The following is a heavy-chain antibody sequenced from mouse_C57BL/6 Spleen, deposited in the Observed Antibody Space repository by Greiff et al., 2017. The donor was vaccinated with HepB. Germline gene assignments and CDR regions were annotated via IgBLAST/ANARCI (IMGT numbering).Heavy chain of an antibody. J-gene: IGHJ4*01. V-gene: IGHV5-9*01. CDR2: ISGGVGNT. CDR1: GFTFSGYS. CDR3: ARRGDYAMDY. Sequence: DVRVVESGGGLVKPGGSLKLSCAASGFTFSGYSMSWVRQTPERRLEWVATISGGVGNTYYPDSVKGRFAISRDNAKNTLYLQMSSLRSEDTALYYCARRGDYAMDYWGQGTSVTVSS.